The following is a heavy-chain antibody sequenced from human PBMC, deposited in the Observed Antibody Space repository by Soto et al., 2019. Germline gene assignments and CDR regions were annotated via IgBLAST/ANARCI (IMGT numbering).Heavy chain of an antibody. V-gene: IGHV3-53*01. Sequence: GGSLRLSCAASGFTVNSYYMTWVRQAPGKGLEWVSLIDSGGLTYYADSVRGRFSISRDNSKNTVYLHMDSLRAEDTAVYYCARGRDTRSIFDYWGQGAMVAVSS. CDR2: IDSGGLT. CDR1: GFTVNSYY. J-gene: IGHJ4*02. D-gene: IGHD5-18*01. CDR3: ARGRDTRSIFDY.